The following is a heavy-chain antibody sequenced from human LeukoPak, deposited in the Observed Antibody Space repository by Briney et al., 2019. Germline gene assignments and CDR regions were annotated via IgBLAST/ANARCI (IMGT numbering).Heavy chain of an antibody. J-gene: IGHJ4*02. V-gene: IGHV4-61*01. CDR3: ARDEAN. CDR2: INHSGST. Sequence: PSETLSLTCTVSGGSVSSGSYYWSWIRQPPGKGLEWIGEINHSGSTNYNPSLKSRVTISVDTSKNQFSLKLSSVTAADTAVYYCARDEANWGQGTLVTVSS. CDR1: GGSVSSGSYY.